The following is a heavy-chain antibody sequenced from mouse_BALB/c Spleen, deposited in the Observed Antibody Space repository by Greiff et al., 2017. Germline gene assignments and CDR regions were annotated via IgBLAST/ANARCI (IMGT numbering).Heavy chain of an antibody. Sequence: DVHLVESGGGLVQPGGSLKLSCAASGFTFSSYGMSWVRQTPDKRLELVATINSNGGSTYYPDSVKGRFTISRDNAKNTLYLQMSSLKSEDTAMYYCARDDGLGRRGFAYWGQGTLVTVSA. CDR1: GFTFSSYG. D-gene: IGHD4-1*01. J-gene: IGHJ3*01. V-gene: IGHV5-6-3*01. CDR2: INSNGGST. CDR3: ARDDGLGRRGFAY.